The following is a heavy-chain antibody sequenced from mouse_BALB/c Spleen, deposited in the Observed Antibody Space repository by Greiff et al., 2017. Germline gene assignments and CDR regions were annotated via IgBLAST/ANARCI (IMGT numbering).Heavy chain of an antibody. CDR2: ISSGGST. CDR3: ALLRSYFDD. J-gene: IGHJ2*01. V-gene: IGHV5-6-5*01. Sequence: VQLKESGGGLVKPGGSLKLSCAASGFTFSSYAMSWVRQTPEKRLEWVASISSGGSTYYPDSVKGRFTISRDNARNILYLQMSSLRSEDTAMYYCALLRSYFDDWGQGTTLTVSS. CDR1: GFTFSSYA. D-gene: IGHD1-1*01.